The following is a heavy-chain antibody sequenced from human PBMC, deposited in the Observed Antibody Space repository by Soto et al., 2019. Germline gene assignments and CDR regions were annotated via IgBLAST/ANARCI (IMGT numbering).Heavy chain of an antibody. CDR3: ARGLDYYYYGMDV. Sequence: PGESLKISCKGSGYSFTSYWIGWVCQMPGKGLEWMGIIYPGDSDTRYSPSFQGQVTISADKSISTAYLQWSSLKASDTAMYYCARGLDYYYYGMDVWGQGTTVTVSS. CDR2: IYPGDSDT. V-gene: IGHV5-51*01. CDR1: GYSFTSYW. J-gene: IGHJ6*02.